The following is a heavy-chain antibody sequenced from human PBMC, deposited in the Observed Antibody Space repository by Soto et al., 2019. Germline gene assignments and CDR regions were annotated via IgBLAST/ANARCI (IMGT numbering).Heavy chain of an antibody. CDR1: GGSISSYY. CDR3: ARDLGYCTNGVCSGMDV. J-gene: IGHJ6*02. Sequence: SETLSLTCTVSGGSISSYYWSWIRQPPGKGLEWIGYIYYSGSTNYNPSLKSRVTISVDTSKNQFSLKLSSVTAADTAVYYCARDLGYCTNGVCSGMDVWGQGTTVTVSS. D-gene: IGHD2-8*01. V-gene: IGHV4-59*01. CDR2: IYYSGST.